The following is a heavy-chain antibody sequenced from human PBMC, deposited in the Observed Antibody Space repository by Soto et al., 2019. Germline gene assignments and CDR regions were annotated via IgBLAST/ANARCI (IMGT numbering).Heavy chain of an antibody. CDR3: ARNQIAVAGYYYYYGMDV. Sequence: QVQLVESGGGVVQPGRSLRLSCAASGFTFSSYGMHWVRQAPGKGLEWVAVIWYDGSNKYYADSVKGRFTISRDNSKNTLYLQMNRLRAEDTAVYYCARNQIAVAGYYYYYGMDVWGQGTTVTVSS. V-gene: IGHV3-33*01. CDR2: IWYDGSNK. CDR1: GFTFSSYG. J-gene: IGHJ6*02. D-gene: IGHD6-19*01.